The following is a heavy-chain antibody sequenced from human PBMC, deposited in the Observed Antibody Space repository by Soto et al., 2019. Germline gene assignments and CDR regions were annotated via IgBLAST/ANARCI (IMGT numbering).Heavy chain of an antibody. Sequence: QVQLVQSVAEVEKPGASVKVSCKASGYTFTNYAVHWLRQAPGQRLEWMGGINAGNGNTRFSQNLQGRVTITRDTSARTVYMELSSLRSEDTAVYYCARGHLAVVPVASWFYYMDVWGKGTTVTVSS. CDR1: GYTFTNYA. CDR3: ARGHLAVVPVASWFYYMDV. D-gene: IGHD2-2*01. V-gene: IGHV1-3*01. CDR2: INAGNGNT. J-gene: IGHJ6*03.